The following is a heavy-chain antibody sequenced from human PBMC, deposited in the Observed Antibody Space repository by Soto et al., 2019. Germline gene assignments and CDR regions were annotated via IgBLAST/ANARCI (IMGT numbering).Heavy chain of an antibody. CDR3: ARGWLREPWMY. D-gene: IGHD5-12*01. CDR2: ISASSTYI. J-gene: IGHJ4*02. V-gene: IGHV3-21*01. Sequence: EVQLVESGGGLVKPGGSLRLSCAASGFIFSSYTMNWVRQAPGKGLEWVSSISASSTYIYYADSLKGRFTISRDNAHNPLYLQVKRLRAEATAVYYCARGWLREPWMYWGQRTLVTVSS. CDR1: GFIFSSYT.